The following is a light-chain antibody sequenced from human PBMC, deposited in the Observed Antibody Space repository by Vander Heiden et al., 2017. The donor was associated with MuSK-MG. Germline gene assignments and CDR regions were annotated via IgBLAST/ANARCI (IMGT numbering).Light chain of an antibody. V-gene: IGKV3-15*01. CDR3: QQHNNWPPLT. CDR1: QSVSSN. J-gene: IGKJ4*01. CDR2: GAS. Sequence: EIVMTHSPATLSVSPGERATLSCRASQSVSSNLAWYQQKPGQAPRLLIYGASTRATGIPARFSGSGYGTEFTLTISSRQSEDFAVYYCQQHNNWPPLTFGGGTKLEIK.